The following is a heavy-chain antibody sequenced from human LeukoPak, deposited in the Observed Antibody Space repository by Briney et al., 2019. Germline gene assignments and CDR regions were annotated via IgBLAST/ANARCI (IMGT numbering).Heavy chain of an antibody. V-gene: IGHV6-1*01. D-gene: IGHD1-7*01. CDR3: ARNYRPDFDC. CDR1: GDSVSSNSSA. J-gene: IGHJ4*02. Sequence: SQTLSLTCAISGDSVSSNSSAWSWIRQSPSRGLEWLGRAYYRSKWYINYALSVKGRITINPDTSKNRFSLQLNSVTPEDTAVYYCARNYRPDFDCWGQGTLVTVSS. CDR2: AYYRSKWYI.